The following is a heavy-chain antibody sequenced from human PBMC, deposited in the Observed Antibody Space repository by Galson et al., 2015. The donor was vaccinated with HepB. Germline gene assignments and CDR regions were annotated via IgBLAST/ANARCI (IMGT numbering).Heavy chain of an antibody. CDR3: AKRGYVVVVAATTGPFDY. D-gene: IGHD2-15*01. CDR2: ISGSGGST. J-gene: IGHJ4*02. CDR1: GFTFSSYA. Sequence: SLRLSCAASGFTFSSYAMSWVRQAPGKGLEWVSAISGSGGSTYYADSVKGRFTISRDNSKNTLYLQMNSLRAEDTAVYYCAKRGYVVVVAATTGPFDYWGQGTLVTVSS. V-gene: IGHV3-23*01.